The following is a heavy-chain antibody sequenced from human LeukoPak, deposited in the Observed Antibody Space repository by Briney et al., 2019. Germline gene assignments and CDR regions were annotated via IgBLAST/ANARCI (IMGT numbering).Heavy chain of an antibody. Sequence: SETLSLTCAVSGGSISSGGYSWSWIRQPPGKGLEWIGYIYYSGSTYYNPSLKSRVTISVDTSKNQFSLKLSSVTAADTAVYYCARQHVKNGEYFDLPDYWGQGTLVTVSS. V-gene: IGHV4-30-4*07. J-gene: IGHJ4*02. CDR3: ARQHVKNGEYFDLPDY. D-gene: IGHD3-9*01. CDR1: GGSISSGGYS. CDR2: IYYSGST.